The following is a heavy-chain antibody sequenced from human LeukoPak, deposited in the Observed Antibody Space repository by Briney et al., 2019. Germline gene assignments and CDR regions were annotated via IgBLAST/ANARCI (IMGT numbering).Heavy chain of an antibody. CDR2: ITGSGDST. CDR1: GFIFRNYA. Sequence: GGSLRLSCAASGFIFRNYAMSWVRQAPGKGLEWVSGITGSGDSTYYADSVKGRFTISRDNSKNTPYLQMNSLRAEDTAIFYCAKVAIVGAIEAAYFDNWGQGTQVSVSS. V-gene: IGHV3-23*01. D-gene: IGHD1-26*01. J-gene: IGHJ4*02. CDR3: AKVAIVGAIEAAYFDN.